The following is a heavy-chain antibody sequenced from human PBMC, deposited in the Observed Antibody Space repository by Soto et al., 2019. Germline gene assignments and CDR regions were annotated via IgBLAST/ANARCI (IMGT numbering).Heavy chain of an antibody. CDR3: ARAPPYCGGDCYSGAFDI. CDR1: GGSISSYY. J-gene: IGHJ3*02. V-gene: IGHV4-59*01. Sequence: SETLSLTCTVSGGSISSYYWSWIRQPPGKGLEWIGYIYYSGSTNYNPSLKSRVTISVDTSKNQFSLKLGSVTAADTAVYYCARAPPYCGGDCYSGAFDIWGQGTMVTVSS. D-gene: IGHD2-21*02. CDR2: IYYSGST.